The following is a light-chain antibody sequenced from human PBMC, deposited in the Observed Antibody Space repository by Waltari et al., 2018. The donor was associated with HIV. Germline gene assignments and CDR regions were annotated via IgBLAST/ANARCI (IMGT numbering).Light chain of an antibody. CDR3: AAWGDSLTSFV. V-gene: IGLV1-47*01. CDR1: SSNIGSNY. J-gene: IGLJ1*01. CDR2: RNN. Sequence: QSVLTQPPSASETPGQRVTISCSGSSSNIGSNYVSWYQHLPGTAPKLLIYRNNQRPSGVPDRFSGSKSGTSASLAISGLRSEDEADYYCAAWGDSLTSFVFGTRTKVTVL.